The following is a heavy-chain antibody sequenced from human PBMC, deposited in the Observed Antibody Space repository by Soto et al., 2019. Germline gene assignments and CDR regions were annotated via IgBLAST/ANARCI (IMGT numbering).Heavy chain of an antibody. V-gene: IGHV3-21*01. CDR3: VRSGTARLLRHSWFDT. CDR1: GFTFNTYD. D-gene: IGHD2-21*01. Sequence: EVQLVESGGGLVKPGGSLRLSCAASGFTFNTYDMNWVRQAPGKGLEWVSSITTSSAYIYYPESLKGRITISRDNAKNSLFLQMNSLRAEDTAVYYCVRSGTARLLRHSWFDTWGQGTLVTVSS. CDR2: ITTSSAYI. J-gene: IGHJ5*02.